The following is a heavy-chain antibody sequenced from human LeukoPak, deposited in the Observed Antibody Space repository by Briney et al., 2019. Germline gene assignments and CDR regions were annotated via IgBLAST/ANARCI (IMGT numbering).Heavy chain of an antibody. V-gene: IGHV1-18*01. CDR2: ISAYNGNT. D-gene: IGHD3-10*01. Sequence: ASVKVSCKASGYTFTSYGISWVRQAPGQGLEWMGWISAYNGNTNYAQKLQGRVTMTTDTSTSTAYMELRSLRSDDTAVYYCAKDYMKSSLGAFDIWGQGTMVTVSS. CDR3: AKDYMKSSLGAFDI. J-gene: IGHJ3*02. CDR1: GYTFTSYG.